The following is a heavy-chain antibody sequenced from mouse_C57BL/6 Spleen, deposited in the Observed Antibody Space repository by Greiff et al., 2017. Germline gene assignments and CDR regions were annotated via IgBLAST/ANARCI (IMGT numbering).Heavy chain of an antibody. CDR2: ISGGGGNT. Sequence: EVKLVESGGGLVKPGGSLKLSCAASGFTFSSYTMSWVRQTPEKRLEWVATISGGGGNTYYPDSVKGRFTISRDNAKNTRYLQMSSRRSEDTALYYCARHADYYGSSYDWYFDVWGTGTTVTVSS. CDR3: ARHADYYGSSYDWYFDV. D-gene: IGHD1-1*01. CDR1: GFTFSSYT. V-gene: IGHV5-9*01. J-gene: IGHJ1*03.